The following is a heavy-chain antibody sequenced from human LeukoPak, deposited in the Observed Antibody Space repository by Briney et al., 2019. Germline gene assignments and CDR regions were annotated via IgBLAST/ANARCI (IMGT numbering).Heavy chain of an antibody. Sequence: QSGGSLRLSCAASGFIFSDSWMSWVRQAPGKGLEWVANMNQDGSEKDYVDSVKGRFTISRDNARNSLYLQMGSLRAEDTAVYYCATYTHWVAGDVWGQGTTVTVSS. CDR2: MNQDGSEK. V-gene: IGHV3-7*01. J-gene: IGHJ6*02. CDR1: GFIFSDSW. CDR3: ATYTHWVAGDV. D-gene: IGHD3-16*01.